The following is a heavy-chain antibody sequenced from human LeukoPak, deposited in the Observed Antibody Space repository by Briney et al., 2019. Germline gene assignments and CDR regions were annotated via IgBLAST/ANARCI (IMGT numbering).Heavy chain of an antibody. J-gene: IGHJ4*02. CDR3: ARSRGFGLAAAGTKLPRL. D-gene: IGHD6-13*01. CDR2: IYYSGST. V-gene: IGHV4-39*01. Sequence: SETLSLTCTVSGCSISSSSYYWGWIRQPPGKGLEWIGSIYYSGSTYYNPSLKSRITIDVDTSKNHFYLKLSSVTAADTAVYCCARSRGFGLAAAGTKLPRLWGQGTLVTVSS. CDR1: GCSISSSSYY.